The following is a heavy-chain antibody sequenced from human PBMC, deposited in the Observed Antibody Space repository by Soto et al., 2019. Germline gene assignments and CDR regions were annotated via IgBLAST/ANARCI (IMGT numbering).Heavy chain of an antibody. J-gene: IGHJ5*02. CDR1: GGTFSSYA. CDR2: IIPIFGTA. CDR3: ARDDIVFVPGGPGGGFDP. Sequence: QVQLVQSGAEVKKPGSSVKVSCKASGGTFSSYAISWVRQAPGQGLEWMGGIIPIFGTANYAQKFQGRVTITADESTSTAYMELSRLRSEDTAVYYCARDDIVFVPGGPGGGFDPWGQGTLVTVSS. D-gene: IGHD2-2*01. V-gene: IGHV1-69*12.